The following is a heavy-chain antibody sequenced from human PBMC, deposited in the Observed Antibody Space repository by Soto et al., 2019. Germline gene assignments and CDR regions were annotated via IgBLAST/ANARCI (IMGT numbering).Heavy chain of an antibody. D-gene: IGHD2-15*01. CDR2: IIPIFGTA. CDR1: GCTFSSYA. J-gene: IGHJ6*02. Sequence: SVKVSCKASGCTFSSYAISWVRQAPGQGLEWMGGIIPIFGTANYAQKFQGRVTITADESTSTAYMELSSLRSEDTAVYYCARSSYSSYYYYYGMDVWGQGTTVTVSS. CDR3: ARSSYSSYYYYYGMDV. V-gene: IGHV1-69*13.